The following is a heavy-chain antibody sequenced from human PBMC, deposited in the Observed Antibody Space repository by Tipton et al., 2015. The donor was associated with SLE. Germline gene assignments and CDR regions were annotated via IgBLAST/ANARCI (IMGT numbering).Heavy chain of an antibody. CDR2: ISSNGGST. V-gene: IGHV3-64*01. D-gene: IGHD6-19*01. CDR3: ARDPDYTSGYYIY. J-gene: IGHJ1*01. CDR1: GFTFSSYA. Sequence: SLRLSCAASGFTFSSYAMHWVRQAPGKGLEYVSAISSNGGSTYYANSVKGRFTISRDNAKNTLYLQMNSLRAEDTAVYYCARDPDYTSGYYIYWGQGTLVTVSS.